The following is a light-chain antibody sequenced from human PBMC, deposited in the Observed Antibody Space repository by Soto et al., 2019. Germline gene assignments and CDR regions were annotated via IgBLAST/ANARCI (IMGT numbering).Light chain of an antibody. CDR1: QSVTSNF. J-gene: IGKJ1*01. V-gene: IGKV3-20*01. CDR2: AAS. Sequence: EIVLTQSPGTLSLSPGDRASLSCRASQSVTSNFLSWYQPKPGQAPRLLIYAASTRATGIPDRFSGSGSGTDFTLTISSLEPEDFAVYFCQQYGSSPWTFGQGTKVDIK. CDR3: QQYGSSPWT.